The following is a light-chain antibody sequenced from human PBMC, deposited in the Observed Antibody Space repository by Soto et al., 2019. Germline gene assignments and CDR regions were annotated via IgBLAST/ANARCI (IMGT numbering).Light chain of an antibody. V-gene: IGLV2-8*01. CDR2: EVS. Sequence: QSALTQPPSASGSPGQSVTISCTGTSSDVGGYNYVSWYQKHPGKAPKLMIYEVSKRTSGVPDRFSGSKSGNTASLTVSGLQADDEADYYCSSYAGNNPLLFGGGTKLTVL. J-gene: IGLJ2*01. CDR3: SSYAGNNPLL. CDR1: SSDVGGYNY.